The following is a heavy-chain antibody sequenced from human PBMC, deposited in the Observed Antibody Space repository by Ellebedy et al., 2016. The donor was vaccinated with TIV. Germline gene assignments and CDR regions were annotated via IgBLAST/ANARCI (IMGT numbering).Heavy chain of an antibody. CDR3: AKDCFYDDYAFDI. V-gene: IGHV4-31*03. J-gene: IGHJ3*02. Sequence: MPSETLSLTCTVSGGPISSGCYYWSWNRQHQGKAREGMGNNDSGGRPDYNPSLKSRVTISVDTSKNQFSLKLSTLTAADTAVYYCAKDCFYDDYAFDIWGQGTMVTVSS. CDR2: NDSGGRP. CDR1: GGPISSGCYY. D-gene: IGHD2/OR15-2a*01.